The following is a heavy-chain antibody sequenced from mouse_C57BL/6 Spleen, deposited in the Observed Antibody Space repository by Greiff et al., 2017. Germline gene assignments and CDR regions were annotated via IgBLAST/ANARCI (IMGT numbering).Heavy chain of an antibody. CDR1: GYSFTGYY. CDR2: INPSTGGT. CDR3: ARSDDEAY. Sequence: EVQLQQSGPELVKPGASVKISCKASGYSFTGYYMNWVKQSPEKSLEWIGEINPSTGGTTYNQKFKAKATLTVDKSSSTAYMQLKSLTSEDSAVYYCARSDDEAYWGQGTLVTVSA. V-gene: IGHV1-42*01. D-gene: IGHD2-12*01. J-gene: IGHJ3*01.